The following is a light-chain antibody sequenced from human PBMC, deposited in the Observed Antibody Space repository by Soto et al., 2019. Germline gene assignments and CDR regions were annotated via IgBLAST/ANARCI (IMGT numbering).Light chain of an antibody. CDR3: SSFTTSSPRI. V-gene: IGLV2-14*01. CDR1: SSDVGGYNY. Sequence: QSALTQPASVSGSPGQSMTISFTGTSSDVGGYNYISWYQQHPGKVPKLRIYDVNNRPSGVSNRFYGSKSGNKASLTISGLQAEDEADYYCSSFTTSSPRIFGGGTKPTVL. CDR2: DVN. J-gene: IGLJ2*01.